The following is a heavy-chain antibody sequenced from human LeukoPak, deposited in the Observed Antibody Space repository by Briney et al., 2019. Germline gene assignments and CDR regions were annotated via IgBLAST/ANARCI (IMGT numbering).Heavy chain of an antibody. V-gene: IGHV1-18*01. CDR3: ARDSDWTVDY. D-gene: IGHD3-9*01. Sequence: GASVKVSCKASGYSFTTYGITWIRQAPGQGLEWMGWISPYNGATEYAQNLQDRVSMTTDTSTNTANIEVRSLKSDDTAVYYCARDSDWTVDYWGQGTLVTVSS. CDR2: ISPYNGAT. CDR1: GYSFTTYG. J-gene: IGHJ4*02.